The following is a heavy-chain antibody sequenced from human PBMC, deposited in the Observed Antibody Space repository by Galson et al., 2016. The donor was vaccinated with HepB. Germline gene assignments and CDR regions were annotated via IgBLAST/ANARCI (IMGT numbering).Heavy chain of an antibody. V-gene: IGHV2-70*04. Sequence: PALVKPTQTLTLTCTFSDFSVTTRGVRVNWIRQPPGKALEWLARIDWDGDKFYSTSLKTRLTIPKDTSKNQVVLAMTNMDPVDTATYYCARAYCSDGSCYNAFDSWGQGTLVTVSS. J-gene: IGHJ4*02. D-gene: IGHD2-15*01. CDR3: ARAYCSDGSCYNAFDS. CDR2: IDWDGDK. CDR1: DFSVTTRGVR.